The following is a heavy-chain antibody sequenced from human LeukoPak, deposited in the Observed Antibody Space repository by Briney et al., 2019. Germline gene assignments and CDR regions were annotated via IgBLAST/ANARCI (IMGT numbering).Heavy chain of an antibody. V-gene: IGHV1-18*01. Sequence: ASVEVSCKASGYTFTSYGFSWVRQAPGQGLEWMGWISAYNGDTKYALNLQGRVTMTTDTSTSTAYMELRSLRSDDTAVYYCARQLRWDQYYFDYWGQGTLVTVSS. J-gene: IGHJ4*02. CDR2: ISAYNGDT. CDR1: GYTFTSYG. D-gene: IGHD4-23*01. CDR3: ARQLRWDQYYFDY.